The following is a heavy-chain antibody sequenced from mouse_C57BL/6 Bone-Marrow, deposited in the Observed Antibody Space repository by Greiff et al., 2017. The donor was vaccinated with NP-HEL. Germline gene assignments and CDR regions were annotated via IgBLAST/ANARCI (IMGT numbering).Heavy chain of an antibody. Sequence: VQVVESGPGLVAPSQSLSITCTVSGFSLTSYAISWVRQPPGKGLEWLGVIWTGGGTNYNSALKSRLSISKDNSKSQVFLKMNSLQTDDTARYYCARGFYYYGYYYAMDYWGQGTSVTVSS. J-gene: IGHJ4*01. CDR1: GFSLTSYA. CDR3: ARGFYYYGYYYAMDY. D-gene: IGHD1-1*01. V-gene: IGHV2-9-1*01. CDR2: IWTGGGT.